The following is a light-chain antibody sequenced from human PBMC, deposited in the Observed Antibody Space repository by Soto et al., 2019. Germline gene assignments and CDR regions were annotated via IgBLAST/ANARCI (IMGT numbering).Light chain of an antibody. CDR3: AAWDDSLNGWV. J-gene: IGLJ3*02. V-gene: IGLV1-44*01. CDR2: SNN. CDR1: SSSIGRNT. Sequence: QSMLTQPPSASATPGQRVTISCSGSSSSIGRNTVDWYQQLPGTAPKLLVYSNNQRPSGVPDRFSGSKSGTSGSLAISGLQSEDEADYYCAAWDDSLNGWVFGGGTKLTVL.